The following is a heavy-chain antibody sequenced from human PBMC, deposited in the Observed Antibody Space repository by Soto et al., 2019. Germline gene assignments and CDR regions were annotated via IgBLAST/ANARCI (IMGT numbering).Heavy chain of an antibody. CDR3: VRHTYYYHSIGPAPFEY. J-gene: IGHJ4*02. CDR2: ISGYNGNT. V-gene: IGHV1-18*01. CDR1: GYSFTTYG. Sequence: QIQLVQSGTEVKRSGASVKVSCKTSGYSFTTYGLSWVRQAPGRGLEWVGWISGYNGNTNYAQKFQGTVILTTDTPTTTGYMAIKSLSSDDTPVYCCVRHTYYYHSIGPAPFEYWGQGTQVTVSS. D-gene: IGHD3-22*01.